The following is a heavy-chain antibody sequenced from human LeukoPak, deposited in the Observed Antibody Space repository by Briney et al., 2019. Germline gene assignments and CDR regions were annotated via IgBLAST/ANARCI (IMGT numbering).Heavy chain of an antibody. CDR2: IYYSGST. CDR1: GASISSSGDY. Sequence: SETLSLTCTVSGASISSSGDYWGWIRQPPGKGLEYIGHIYYSGSTYYNPSLKSRVTISVDTTKTQFSLKLSSVTAADTAIYYCARRKRIYGGYDFYAFDIWGQGTVVTVSS. D-gene: IGHD5-12*01. V-gene: IGHV4-39*01. J-gene: IGHJ3*02. CDR3: ARRKRIYGGYDFYAFDI.